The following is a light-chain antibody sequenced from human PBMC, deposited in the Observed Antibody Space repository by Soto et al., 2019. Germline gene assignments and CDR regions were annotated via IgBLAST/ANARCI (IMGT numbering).Light chain of an antibody. Sequence: QSALTQPPSASGSPGQSITISCTGTSSDVGAYNYVSWYQQHPGKAPKLMIHEVSERPSGVPDRFSGSKSSNTASLTVSGLQAEDEADYYCSSYAGSNNFVFGTGTKVTVL. V-gene: IGLV2-8*01. J-gene: IGLJ1*01. CDR1: SSDVGAYNY. CDR3: SSYAGSNNFV. CDR2: EVS.